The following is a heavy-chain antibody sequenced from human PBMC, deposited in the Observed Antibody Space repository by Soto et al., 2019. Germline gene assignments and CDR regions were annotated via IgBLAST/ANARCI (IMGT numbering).Heavy chain of an antibody. D-gene: IGHD6-19*01. CDR3: VTTVTGTMGYNWLDP. Sequence: TSETLSLTCTVSGGSISTGSSFWGWIRRPPGKGLEWIGTIYYSGSTYYNPSLKSRVTISVDTSKNQFSLKLNSVTAADTAVYYCVTTVTGTMGYNWLDPWGQGTLVTVSS. CDR1: GGSISTGSSF. J-gene: IGHJ5*02. V-gene: IGHV4-39*01. CDR2: IYYSGST.